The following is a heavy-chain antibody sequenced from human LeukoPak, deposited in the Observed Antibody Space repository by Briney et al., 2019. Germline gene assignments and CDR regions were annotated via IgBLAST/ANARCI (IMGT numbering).Heavy chain of an antibody. D-gene: IGHD3-3*01. CDR2: VYYSVST. CDR3: ARQESGPYHYMDV. Sequence: KPSETLSLTCSVSGGSISSYYWTWIRQAPGKGLEWIGYVYYSVSTNYNPSLKSRVSISQDTSKNQFSLKLSSVSAADTAVYYCARQESGPYHYMDVWGKGTTVTVSS. V-gene: IGHV4-59*08. J-gene: IGHJ6*03. CDR1: GGSISSYY.